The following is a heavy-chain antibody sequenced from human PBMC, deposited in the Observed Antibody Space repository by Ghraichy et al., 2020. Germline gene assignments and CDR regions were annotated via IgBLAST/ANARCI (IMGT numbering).Heavy chain of an antibody. Sequence: GALRLSCAASGFAYNSYWMNWVRQAPGKGLEWVAYIKYDGSAEYYVDSVKGRFAISRDNAKNSLFLQMNSLRAEDTAVYYCAKGWGRFDYWGQGTLVTVSS. CDR2: IKYDGSAE. D-gene: IGHD2-21*02. V-gene: IGHV3-7*01. CDR1: GFAYNSYW. CDR3: AKGWGRFDY. J-gene: IGHJ4*02.